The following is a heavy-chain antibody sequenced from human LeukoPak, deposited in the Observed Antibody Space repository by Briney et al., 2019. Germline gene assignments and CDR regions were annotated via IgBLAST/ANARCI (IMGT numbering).Heavy chain of an antibody. CDR3: ARGGNYWPQWWFDP. V-gene: IGHV4-59*01. Sequence: SETLSLTCTVSGGPISTYYWSWIRQPPGKGLEWIGYIYYTGSTSYNPSLKSRVTMSLDASKNQFSLELNSVTPADTAVYYCARGGNYWPQWWFDPWGRGTLVSVSS. D-gene: IGHD1-26*01. CDR2: IYYTGST. CDR1: GGPISTYY. J-gene: IGHJ5*02.